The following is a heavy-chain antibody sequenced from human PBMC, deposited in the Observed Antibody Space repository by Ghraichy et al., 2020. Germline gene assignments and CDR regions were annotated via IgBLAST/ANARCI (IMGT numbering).Heavy chain of an antibody. V-gene: IGHV3-23*01. Sequence: GGSLRLSCAASGFTFSSYAMSWVRQAPGKGLEWVSAISGSGGSTYHADSVKGRFTISRDNSRNTLYLQMSRLKAEDTAVYYCAKQRGYSAYDIFDYWGQGTLVTVSS. CDR1: GFTFSSYA. J-gene: IGHJ4*02. D-gene: IGHD5-12*01. CDR2: ISGSGGST. CDR3: AKQRGYSAYDIFDY.